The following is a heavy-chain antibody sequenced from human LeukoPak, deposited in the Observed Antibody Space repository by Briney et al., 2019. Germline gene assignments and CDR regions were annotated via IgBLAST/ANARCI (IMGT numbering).Heavy chain of an antibody. CDR1: GFTFSNYA. J-gene: IGHJ4*02. D-gene: IGHD1-26*01. CDR3: ARLVYSGSYFDY. CDR2: ISSSGSTI. V-gene: IGHV3-48*03. Sequence: GGSLRLSCAASGFTFSNYAMTWVRQAPGKGLEWVSYISSSGSTIYYADSVKGRFTISRDNAKNSLYLQMNSLRAEDTAVYYCARLVYSGSYFDYWGQGTLVTVSS.